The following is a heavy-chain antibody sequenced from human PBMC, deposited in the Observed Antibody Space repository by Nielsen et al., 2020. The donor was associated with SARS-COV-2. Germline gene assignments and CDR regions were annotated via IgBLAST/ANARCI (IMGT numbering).Heavy chain of an antibody. CDR2: LSGSGGST. Sequence: GESLKISCAASGFAFSKYAMSWVRQAPGKGLELVSALSGSGGSTYSHYADSVKGRFTISRDNPKNSLYLQMNSLRAEDTAVYYCASCRIQLLWGMDVWGQGTTVTVSS. CDR1: GFAFSKYA. CDR3: ASCRIQLLWGMDV. J-gene: IGHJ6*02. D-gene: IGHD5-18*01. V-gene: IGHV3-23*01.